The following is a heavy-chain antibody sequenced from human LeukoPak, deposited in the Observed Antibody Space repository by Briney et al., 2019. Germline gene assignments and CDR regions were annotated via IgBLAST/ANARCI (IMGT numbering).Heavy chain of an antibody. Sequence: PSETLSLTCTVSGGSISGSNYYWGRMPQPPGKGLEWIVHLHRTGTTYYNPPLMRRVTISADTSKNQSSLNLRSLTAAGTAVYYCATAGKLVLYDESGHYGLEVWGQGTTVTVSS. CDR3: ATAGKLVLYDESGHYGLEV. CDR1: GGSISGSNYY. V-gene: IGHV4-39*02. CDR2: LHRTGTT. J-gene: IGHJ6*02. D-gene: IGHD2-8*02.